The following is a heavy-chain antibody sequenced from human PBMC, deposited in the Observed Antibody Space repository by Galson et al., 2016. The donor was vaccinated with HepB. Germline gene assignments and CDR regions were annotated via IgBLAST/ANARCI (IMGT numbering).Heavy chain of an antibody. CDR3: AREHGGYNSMDY. V-gene: IGHV3-74*01. CDR1: GFTFSSYW. D-gene: IGHD5-24*01. CDR2: IRGNGGGP. Sequence: SLRLSCAASGFTFSSYWMHWVRQAPGKGLVWVSRIRGNGGGPSYADSVRGRSTISRDNAKNTLSLQMNSLRVEDTAVYYCAREHGGYNSMDYWGQGTLVTVSS. J-gene: IGHJ4*02.